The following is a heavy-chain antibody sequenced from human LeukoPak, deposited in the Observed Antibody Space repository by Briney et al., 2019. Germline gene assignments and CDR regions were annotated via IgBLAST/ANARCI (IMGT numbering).Heavy chain of an antibody. D-gene: IGHD6-19*01. CDR1: GFIFRSYT. V-gene: IGHV4-34*08. CDR3: ANIAVAGTIDY. CDR2: INHSGST. J-gene: IGHJ4*02. Sequence: PGGSLRLSCAASGFIFRSYTMSWVRQPPGKGLEWIGEINHSGSTNYNPSLKSRVTISVDTSKNQFSLKLSSVTAADTAVYYCANIAVAGTIDYWGQGTLVTVSS.